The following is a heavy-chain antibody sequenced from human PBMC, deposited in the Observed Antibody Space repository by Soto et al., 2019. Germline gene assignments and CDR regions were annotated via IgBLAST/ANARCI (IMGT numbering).Heavy chain of an antibody. J-gene: IGHJ4*02. V-gene: IGHV3-23*01. CDR2: ISGSGVNT. Sequence: EVQLLESGGGLVQPGGSLRLSCAASGFIFSTYTMTWVRQAPGKGLEWVSSISGSGVNTYYADSVKGRFTISRDNSKNTLYLQLNRLRAEDTALYYCAKDGSYYDNPTESDFWGQGVLVAVSS. CDR3: AKDGSYYDNPTESDF. D-gene: IGHD3-22*01. CDR1: GFIFSTYT.